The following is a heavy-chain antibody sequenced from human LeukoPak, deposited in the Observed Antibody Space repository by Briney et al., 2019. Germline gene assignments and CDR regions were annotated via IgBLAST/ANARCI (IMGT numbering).Heavy chain of an antibody. V-gene: IGHV1-2*02. Sequence: GASVKVSRKASGYTFTTYYMHWVRQAPGQGLEWMGWINPKNGGATYVQKFQGRVTMTRDTFSSTAYMELSRLTSDDTAVYYCTPGTFTYDHWGQGTLVTVSS. D-gene: IGHD2/OR15-2a*01. CDR3: TPGTFTYDH. CDR2: INPKNGGA. J-gene: IGHJ4*02. CDR1: GYTFTTYY.